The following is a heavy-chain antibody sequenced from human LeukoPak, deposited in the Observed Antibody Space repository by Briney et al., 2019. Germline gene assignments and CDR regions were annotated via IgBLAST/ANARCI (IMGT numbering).Heavy chain of an antibody. CDR1: GFTFSSYA. CDR2: FSGSGGST. CDR3: AREVRGVGYYMDV. V-gene: IGHV3-23*01. J-gene: IGHJ6*03. Sequence: GGSLRLSCAASGFTFSSYAMSWVRQAPGKGLEWVSAFSGSGGSTYYADSVKGRFTISRDNAKNSLYLQMNSLRAEDTAVYYCAREVRGVGYYMDVWGKGTTVTVSS. D-gene: IGHD3-10*01.